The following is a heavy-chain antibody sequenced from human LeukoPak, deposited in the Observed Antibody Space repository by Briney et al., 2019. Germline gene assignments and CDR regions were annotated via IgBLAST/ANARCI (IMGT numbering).Heavy chain of an antibody. CDR1: GYTFTGYY. J-gene: IGHJ5*02. V-gene: IGHV1-2*02. D-gene: IGHD2-2*01. CDR3: AREKGVVVPAALDWFDP. CDR2: INPNSGGT. Sequence: AASVKVSCKASGYTFTGYYMHWVRQAPGQGLEWMGWINPNSGGTNYAQKFQGRVTMTRDTSISTAYMELSRLRSDDTAVYYCAREKGVVVPAALDWFDPWGQGALVTVSS.